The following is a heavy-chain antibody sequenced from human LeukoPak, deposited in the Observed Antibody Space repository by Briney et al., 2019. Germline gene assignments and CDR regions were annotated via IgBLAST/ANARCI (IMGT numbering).Heavy chain of an antibody. Sequence: GASVKVSCKVSGYTLTELSMHWVRQAPGQGLEWMGGIIPIFGTANYAQKFQGRVTITADESTSTAYMELSSLRSEDTAVYYCAPTVTNDYWGQGTLVTVSS. J-gene: IGHJ4*02. CDR3: APTVTNDY. CDR2: IIPIFGTA. V-gene: IGHV1-69*13. CDR1: GYTLTELS. D-gene: IGHD4-17*01.